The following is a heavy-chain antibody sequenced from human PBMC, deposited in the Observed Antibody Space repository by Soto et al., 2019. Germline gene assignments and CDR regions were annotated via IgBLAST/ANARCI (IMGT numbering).Heavy chain of an antibody. J-gene: IGHJ3*02. CDR2: ISYDGSNK. Sequence: GGSLRLSCAASGFTFSSYAMHWVRQAPGKGLEWVAVISYDGSNKYYADSVKGRFTISRDNSKNTLYLQMNSLRAEDTAVYYCAREASTWIQLWLRRGAFDIWGQGTMVTVSS. D-gene: IGHD5-18*01. CDR1: GFTFSSYA. V-gene: IGHV3-30-3*01. CDR3: AREASTWIQLWLRRGAFDI.